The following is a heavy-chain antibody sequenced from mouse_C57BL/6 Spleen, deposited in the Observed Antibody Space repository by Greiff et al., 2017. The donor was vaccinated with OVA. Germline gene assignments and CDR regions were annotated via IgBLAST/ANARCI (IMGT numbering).Heavy chain of an antibody. CDR1: GYTFTSYW. CDR2: IDPSDSYT. D-gene: IGHD1-1*01. Sequence: QVQLQQPGAELVRPGTSVKLSCKASGYTFTSYWMHWVKRRPGQGLEWIGVIDPSDSYTNYNQKFKGKATLTVDTSSSTAYMQLSSLTSEDSAVYYCAVITTVVATDWGQGTTLTVSS. CDR3: AVITTVVATD. J-gene: IGHJ2*01. V-gene: IGHV1-59*01.